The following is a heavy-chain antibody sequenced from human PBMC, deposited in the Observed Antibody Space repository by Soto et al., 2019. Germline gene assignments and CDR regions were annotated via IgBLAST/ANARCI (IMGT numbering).Heavy chain of an antibody. V-gene: IGHV4-4*07. CDR1: GGSISRYY. J-gene: IGHJ5*02. CDR3: ARGVTMVRADWLDP. D-gene: IGHD3-10*01. Sequence: PSETLSLTCTVSGGSISRYYWSCIRQPAGKGLEWIGRIYTSGSTNYNPSLKSRVTMSVDTSKNQFSLRLSSVTAADTAVYYCARGVTMVRADWLDPWGQGTPVTVSS. CDR2: IYTSGST.